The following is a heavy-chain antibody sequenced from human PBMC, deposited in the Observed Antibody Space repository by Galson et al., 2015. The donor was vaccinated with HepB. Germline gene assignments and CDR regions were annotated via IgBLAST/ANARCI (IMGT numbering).Heavy chain of an antibody. Sequence: SVKVSCKASGGTFSSYGINWVRQAPGQGLEWMGGIIPIFGTANYAQKFQGRVTITADESTTTAYMELSSLRSEDTAVYYCAREGDCGGDCRYYFDYWGQGTLVTVSS. CDR3: AREGDCGGDCRYYFDY. J-gene: IGHJ4*02. V-gene: IGHV1-69*13. CDR2: IIPIFGTA. D-gene: IGHD2-21*02. CDR1: GGTFSSYG.